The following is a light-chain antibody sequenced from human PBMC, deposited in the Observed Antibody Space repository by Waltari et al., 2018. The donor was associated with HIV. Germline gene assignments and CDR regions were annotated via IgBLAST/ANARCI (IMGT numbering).Light chain of an antibody. J-gene: IGLJ3*02. CDR2: GNS. CDR1: SSTIGAGYD. CDR3: QSYDSSLSVWV. V-gene: IGLV1-40*01. Sequence: QSVLTQPPSVSGAPGHRVTIPCPGSSSTIGAGYDVHWYQQLPGTAPKLLIYGNSNRPSGVPDRFSGSKSGTSASLAITGLLAEDEADYYCQSYDSSLSVWVFGGGTKLTVL.